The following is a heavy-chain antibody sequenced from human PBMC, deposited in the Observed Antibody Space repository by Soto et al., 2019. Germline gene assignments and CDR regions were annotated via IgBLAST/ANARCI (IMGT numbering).Heavy chain of an antibody. CDR2: ITSDGRT. J-gene: IGHJ4*02. Sequence: PGGSLRLSCAASGFTFSSYAMSWVRQAPGKGLEWVSIITSDGRTYYADSVKGRFTISRDNSKNTVYLQMNSLRVEDTGVYYCAKDYSTVTSDPLSVVLFDYWGQGA. CDR3: AKDYSTVTSDPLSVVLFDY. CDR1: GFTFSSYA. D-gene: IGHD4-17*01. V-gene: IGHV3-23*01.